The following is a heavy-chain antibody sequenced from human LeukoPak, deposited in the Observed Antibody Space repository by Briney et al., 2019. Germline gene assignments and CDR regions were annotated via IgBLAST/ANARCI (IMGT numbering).Heavy chain of an antibody. V-gene: IGHV3-23*01. J-gene: IGHJ4*02. CDR1: RFTFSSYA. Sequence: GSLRLSCAASRFTFSSYAMSWVRQAPGMRLEWVSTIGGSGGGIYYADSVKGRFTISRDNSKNTLYLQMNSLRAEDTAVYYCAKGSYWGQGTLVTVSS. CDR3: AKGSY. D-gene: IGHD3-10*01. CDR2: IGGSGGGI.